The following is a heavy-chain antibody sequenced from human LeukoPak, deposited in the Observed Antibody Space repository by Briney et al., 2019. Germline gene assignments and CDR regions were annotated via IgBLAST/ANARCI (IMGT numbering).Heavy chain of an antibody. CDR2: ISSNGGST. V-gene: IGHV3-64*01. CDR1: GFTFSTSC. D-gene: IGHD5-24*01. J-gene: IGHJ4*02. Sequence: QPGRSLRLSCAASGFTFSTSCMHWVRQAPGKGLEYVSAISSNGGSTYYAKSVKGRFTISRDNSKSTLYLQMGSLRAEDMAVYYCARGDAYRDIGLLDYWGQGTLVTVSS. CDR3: ARGDAYRDIGLLDY.